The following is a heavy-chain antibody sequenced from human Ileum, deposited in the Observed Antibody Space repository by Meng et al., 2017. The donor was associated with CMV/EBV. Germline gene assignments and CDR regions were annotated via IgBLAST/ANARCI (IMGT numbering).Heavy chain of an antibody. J-gene: IGHJ1*01. D-gene: IGHD6-13*01. Sequence: QLTLKESGPTLVKPTQTLTLPCTFSGFSLSTSGVGVGWIRQPPGKALEWLALIYWDDDKRYSPSLKSRLTITKDTSKNQVVLTMTNMDPVDTATYYCAHRRGIEEYFQHWGQGTLVTVSS. CDR2: IYWDDDK. CDR3: AHRRGIEEYFQH. V-gene: IGHV2-5*02. CDR1: GFSLSTSGVG.